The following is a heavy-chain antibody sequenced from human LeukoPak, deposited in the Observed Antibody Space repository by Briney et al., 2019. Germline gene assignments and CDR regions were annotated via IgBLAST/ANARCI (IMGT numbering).Heavy chain of an antibody. J-gene: IGHJ6*02. CDR1: GFSVGSNY. CDR3: ARDGPIYCSSTSCYFGWSGYYYYGMDV. V-gene: IGHV3-53*01. Sequence: GGSLRLSCAASGFSVGSNYMTWVRQAPGKGLEWVSVIYSGDNTYYADSVKGRFTISRDTPKNTLYLQMKSLRAEDTAVYYCARDGPIYCSSTSCYFGWSGYYYYGMDVWGQGTTVTVSS. CDR2: IYSGDNT. D-gene: IGHD2-2*01.